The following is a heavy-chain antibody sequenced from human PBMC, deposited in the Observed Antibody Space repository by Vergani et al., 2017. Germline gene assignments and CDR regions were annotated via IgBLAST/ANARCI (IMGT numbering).Heavy chain of an antibody. CDR2: IYYNGNT. D-gene: IGHD3-16*02. Sequence: QVQLQESGPGLVKPSQTLSRTCTVSGGSISSGDYYWSWIRQPPGKGLEWIGYIYYNGNTYYNPSLKSRVTISVDTSKNQFSLKLSSVTAADTAVYYCAIXRLGDLSLRTFDYWGQGTLVTVSS. CDR3: AIXRLGDLSLRTFDY. V-gene: IGHV4-30-4*08. CDR1: GGSISSGDYY. J-gene: IGHJ4*02.